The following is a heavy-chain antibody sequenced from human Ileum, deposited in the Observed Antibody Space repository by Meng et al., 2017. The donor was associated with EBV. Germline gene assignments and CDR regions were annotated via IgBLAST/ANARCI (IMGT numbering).Heavy chain of an antibody. CDR3: ASFPPPGKQWLVTDY. CDR1: GGSISSSNW. Sequence: ASGPGLVKPSGTLSLSCAVFGGSISSSNWWSWVRQPPGKGLEWIGEIYHSGSTNYNPSLKSRVTISVDKSKNQFSLKLSSVTAADTAVYYCASFPPPGKQWLVTDYWGQGTLVTVSS. V-gene: IGHV4-4*02. CDR2: IYHSGST. D-gene: IGHD6-19*01. J-gene: IGHJ4*02.